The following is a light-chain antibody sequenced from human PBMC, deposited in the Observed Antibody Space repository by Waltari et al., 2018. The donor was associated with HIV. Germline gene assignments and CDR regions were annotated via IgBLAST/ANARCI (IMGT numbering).Light chain of an antibody. V-gene: IGLV3-1*01. CDR3: QAWDSSTVVV. CDR1: KLGDKY. J-gene: IGLJ2*01. CDR2: QDS. Sequence: SYELTQPPSVSVSPGQTASITCSGDKLGDKYACWYQQKPCQSPVLVIYQDSKRPSGIPERFSGSNSGNTATLTISGTQAMDEADYYCQAWDSSTVVVFGGGTKLTVL.